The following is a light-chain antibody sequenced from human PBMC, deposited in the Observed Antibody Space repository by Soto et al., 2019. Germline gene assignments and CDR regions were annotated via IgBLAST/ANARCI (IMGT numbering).Light chain of an antibody. CDR2: GAS. CDR3: QQYNNWPRT. Sequence: EIVMTQSPATLSVSPGERATLSSRASQSVSSNLAWYHQKPGQAPRLLIYGASTRATGIPARFSGSGAGTEFTLTISSLQPEDFAVYYCQQYNNWPRTFGQGTKVEIK. V-gene: IGKV3-15*01. CDR1: QSVSSN. J-gene: IGKJ1*01.